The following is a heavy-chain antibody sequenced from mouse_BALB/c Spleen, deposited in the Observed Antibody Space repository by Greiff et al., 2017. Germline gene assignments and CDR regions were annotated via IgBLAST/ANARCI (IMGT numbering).Heavy chain of an antibody. CDR3: AREYYRYDGGAMDY. CDR1: GFSLTSYG. V-gene: IGHV2-9*02. D-gene: IGHD2-14*01. CDR2: IWAGGST. J-gene: IGHJ4*01. Sequence: VKLMESGPSLVQPSQSLSITCTVSGFSLTSYGVHWVRQPPGKGLEWLGVIWAGGSTNYNSALMSRLSISKDNSKSQVFLKMNSLQTDDTAMYYCAREYYRYDGGAMDYWGQGTSVTVSS.